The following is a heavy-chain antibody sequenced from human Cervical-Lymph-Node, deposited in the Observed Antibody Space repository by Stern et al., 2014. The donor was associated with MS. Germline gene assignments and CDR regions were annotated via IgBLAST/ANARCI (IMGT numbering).Heavy chain of an antibody. CDR2: INAYNGNT. CDR3: ARSYGSGIYGMDV. CDR1: GYTFAGYG. Sequence: VQLLESGGEVKKPGASVKVSCKASGYTFAGYGITWVRQAPGQGLEWMGWINAYNGNTNYAPKLQDRVTMTTDTPTSIAYLELKGLRSDDTAVYYCARSYGSGIYGMDVWGQGTTVIVSS. J-gene: IGHJ6*02. V-gene: IGHV1-18*01. D-gene: IGHD3-10*01.